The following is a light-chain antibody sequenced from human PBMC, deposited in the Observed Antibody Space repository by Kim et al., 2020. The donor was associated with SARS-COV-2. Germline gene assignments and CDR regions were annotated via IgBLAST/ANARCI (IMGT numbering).Light chain of an antibody. J-gene: IGKJ2*01. CDR1: QRINGNY. CDR3: QQYGSSPYT. Sequence: EIVLTQSPGTLSLSPGERATLSCGASQRINGNYLAWYQHKPGQAPRLLIYGASSRATGIPDRFSGNGSGTDFTLTISRLEPEDFAVYYCQQYGSSPYTFGQGTKLEI. V-gene: IGKV3-20*01. CDR2: GAS.